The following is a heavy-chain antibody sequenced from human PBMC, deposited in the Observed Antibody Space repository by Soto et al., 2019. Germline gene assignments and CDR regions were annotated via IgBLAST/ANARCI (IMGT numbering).Heavy chain of an antibody. J-gene: IGHJ3*02. D-gene: IGHD3-22*01. CDR1: GFTFSSYA. CDR3: ARVSSSGYYPDAFDI. V-gene: IGHV3-23*01. Sequence: GGSLRLSCGVSGFTFSSYAMSWVRHAPGKGLEWVASISSSGRNTYYADSVKGRFTISRDNANNTLHLQMSSLRAEDTAVYYCARVSSSGYYPDAFDIWGQGTMVTVSS. CDR2: ISSSGRNT.